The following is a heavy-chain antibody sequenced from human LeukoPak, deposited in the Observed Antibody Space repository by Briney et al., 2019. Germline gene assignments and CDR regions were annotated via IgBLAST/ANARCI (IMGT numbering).Heavy chain of an antibody. CDR3: AKARDVLRYFDWLD. CDR2: ISGSGGST. V-gene: IGHV3-23*01. Sequence: GGSLRLSCAASGFTFSSYARSWVRQAPGKGLEWVSAISGSGGSTYYADSVKGRFTISRDNSKNTLYLQMNSPRAEDTAVYYCAKARDVLRYFDWLDWGQGTLVTVSS. D-gene: IGHD3-9*01. J-gene: IGHJ4*02. CDR1: GFTFSSYA.